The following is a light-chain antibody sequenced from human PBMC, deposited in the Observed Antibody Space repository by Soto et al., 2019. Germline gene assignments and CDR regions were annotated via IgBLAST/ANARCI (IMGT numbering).Light chain of an antibody. J-gene: IGKJ1*01. CDR3: QQLDNFPRT. CDR2: SAS. Sequence: DIQLTQSPSFLSASIGDRVNITCRASQGISSHLAWYQQKAGKAPKLVIYSASILESGVPSRFSGSGSGTECSLTISSLQPEDFATYDCQQLDNFPRTFGQGTKVEI. CDR1: QGISSH. V-gene: IGKV1-9*01.